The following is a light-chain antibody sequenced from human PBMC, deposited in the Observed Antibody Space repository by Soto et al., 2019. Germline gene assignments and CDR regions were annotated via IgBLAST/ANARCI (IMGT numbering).Light chain of an antibody. CDR3: QQYGSPSRT. CDR1: QSVYNRY. Sequence: EIVLTQSPGTLSLSPGERATLSCRASQSVYNRYLAWYQQKPGQAPRLLNNGASNKDYGIPDRFSGSGSGTDFTLTISRLEPEDFSMYYCQQYGSPSRTFGQGTKLEIK. V-gene: IGKV3-20*01. J-gene: IGKJ2*02. CDR2: GAS.